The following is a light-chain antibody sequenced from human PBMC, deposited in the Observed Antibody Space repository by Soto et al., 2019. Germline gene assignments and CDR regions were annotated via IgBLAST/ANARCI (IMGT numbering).Light chain of an antibody. CDR1: QSISGW. V-gene: IGKV1-5*03. CDR3: QEYNSHSRYT. CDR2: KAS. Sequence: DIQMTQSPSTLSASVGDRVTITCRASQSISGWLAWYQQKPGKAPRLLIYKASSLQSGVPSRFSGSGSGTEFTLTISSLQPDDYATYYCQEYNSHSRYTFGQGTKVEIK. J-gene: IGKJ2*01.